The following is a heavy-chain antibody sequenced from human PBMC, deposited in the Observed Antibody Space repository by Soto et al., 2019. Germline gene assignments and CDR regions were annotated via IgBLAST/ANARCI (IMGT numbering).Heavy chain of an antibody. CDR1: GGTFSSYA. Sequence: AASVKVSCKASGGTFSSYAISWVRQAPGQGLEWMGIINPSGGSTSYAQKFQGRVTMTRDTSTSTVYMELSSLRSEDTAVYYCAREWMRRAAAEYYYGMDVWGQGTTVTVSS. J-gene: IGHJ6*02. V-gene: IGHV1-46*01. CDR2: INPSGGST. D-gene: IGHD6-13*01. CDR3: AREWMRRAAAEYYYGMDV.